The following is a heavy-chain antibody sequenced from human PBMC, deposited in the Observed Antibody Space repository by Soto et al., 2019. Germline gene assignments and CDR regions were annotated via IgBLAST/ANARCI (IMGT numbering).Heavy chain of an antibody. V-gene: IGHV3-53*04. CDR3: SSGNYDILTGYYMREDAFDI. CDR2: IYSGGST. Sequence: EVQLVESGGGLVQPGGSLRLSCAASGFTVSSNYMSWVRQAPGKGLEWVSVIYSGGSTYYADSVKGRFTISRHNSKNTLYHQINSLRAEDTTVYYCSSGNYDILTGYYMREDAFDIWGQGTMVTVSS. D-gene: IGHD3-9*01. CDR1: GFTVSSNY. J-gene: IGHJ3*02.